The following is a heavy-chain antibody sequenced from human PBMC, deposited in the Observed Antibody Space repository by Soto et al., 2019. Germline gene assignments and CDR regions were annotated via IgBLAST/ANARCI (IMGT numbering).Heavy chain of an antibody. CDR1: GGSISSYY. CDR2: IYYSGST. CDR3: ARGGGPTTTTLTTYDY. V-gene: IGHV4-59*01. D-gene: IGHD4-17*01. J-gene: IGHJ4*02. Sequence: SETLSLTCTVSGGSISSYYWSWIRQPPGKGLEWIGYIYYSGSTNYNPSLRSRVTTLIDMSKNQFSLKMTSVTAADTAVYYCARGGGPTTTTLTTYDYWAQGSLVTVSS.